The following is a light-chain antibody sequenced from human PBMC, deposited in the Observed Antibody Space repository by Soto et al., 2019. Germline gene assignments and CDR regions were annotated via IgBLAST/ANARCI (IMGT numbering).Light chain of an antibody. CDR3: AAWDDSLNGRV. CDR2: TNN. Sequence: QSVLTQPPSVSGTPGQRVTISCSGGSSNIGSNTVNWYQQLPATAPKLLIYTNNQRPSGVPDRFSGSKSGTSASLAISGPQSEDEADYYCAAWDDSLNGRVFGGGTKLTVL. V-gene: IGLV1-44*01. CDR1: SSNIGSNT. J-gene: IGLJ2*01.